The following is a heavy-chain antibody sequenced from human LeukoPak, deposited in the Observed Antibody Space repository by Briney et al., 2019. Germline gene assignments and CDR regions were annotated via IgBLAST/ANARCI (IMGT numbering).Heavy chain of an antibody. CDR2: ISRSSSYI. D-gene: IGHD2-21*02. Sequence: PGGSLGLSCVASGFTFSSYSMNWVRQAPGKGLEWVSSISRSSSYIYYADSVKGRFTISRDNAKNSLYLQMNSLRAEDTAVYYCASRRTAYCGGDCPEGYWGQGTLVTVSS. CDR3: ASRRTAYCGGDCPEGY. J-gene: IGHJ4*02. CDR1: GFTFSSYS. V-gene: IGHV3-21*01.